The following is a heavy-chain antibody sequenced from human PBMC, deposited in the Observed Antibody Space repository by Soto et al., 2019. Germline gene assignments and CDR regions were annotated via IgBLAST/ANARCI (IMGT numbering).Heavy chain of an antibody. V-gene: IGHV3-21*06. Sequence: PGGSLRLSCAASGFTFTRYSMNWVRQAPGKGLEWVSSISSTTNYIYYGDSMKGRFTISRDNARNSLYLEMNSLRAEDTAVYYCARESEDLTSNFDYWGQGTLVTVSS. J-gene: IGHJ4*02. CDR3: ARESEDLTSNFDY. CDR2: ISSTTNYI. CDR1: GFTFTRYS.